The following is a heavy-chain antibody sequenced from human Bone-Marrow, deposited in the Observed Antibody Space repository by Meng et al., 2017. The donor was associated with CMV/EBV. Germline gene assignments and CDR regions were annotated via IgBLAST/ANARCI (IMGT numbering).Heavy chain of an antibody. CDR3: ARAPYSSSSGGEYGMDV. V-gene: IGHV1-46*01. CDR1: GYTFTNYY. Sequence: ASVKVSCKASGYTFTNYYMHWVRQAPGQGLEWMGIINPSGGSTSYAQKFQGRVTMTRDTSTSTVYMELSSLRFEDTAVYYCARAPYSSSSGGEYGMDVWGQGTTVTFSS. CDR2: INPSGGST. D-gene: IGHD6-6*01. J-gene: IGHJ6*02.